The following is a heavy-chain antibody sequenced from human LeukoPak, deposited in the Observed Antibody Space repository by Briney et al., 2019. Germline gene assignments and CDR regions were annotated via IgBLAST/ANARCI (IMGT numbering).Heavy chain of an antibody. CDR1: GGSISSYY. CDR3: ASAHDSNPLGYYGMDV. V-gene: IGHV4-59*01. D-gene: IGHD4-11*01. CDR2: IYYSGST. J-gene: IGHJ6*02. Sequence: SETLSLTCTGSGGSISSYYWRWIRQPPGKGLEGCGYIYYSGSTNYNPSLKSRVTISVDTSKNQFSLKLSSVTAADTAVYYCASAHDSNPLGYYGMDVWGQGTTVTVSS.